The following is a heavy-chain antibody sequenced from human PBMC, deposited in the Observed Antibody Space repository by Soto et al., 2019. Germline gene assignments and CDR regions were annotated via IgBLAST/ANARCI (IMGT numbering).Heavy chain of an antibody. CDR1: GGSISSGGYS. D-gene: IGHD2-21*01. J-gene: IGHJ4*02. CDR3: ARGNVVPLDY. CDR2: IYHSGST. Sequence: SETLSLTCAVSGGSISSGGYSWSWIRQPPGKGLEWIGYIYHSGSTYYNPSLKSRVTISVDRSKNQFSLKLSSVTAADTAVYYCARGNVVPLDYWGQGTLVTV. V-gene: IGHV4-30-2*01.